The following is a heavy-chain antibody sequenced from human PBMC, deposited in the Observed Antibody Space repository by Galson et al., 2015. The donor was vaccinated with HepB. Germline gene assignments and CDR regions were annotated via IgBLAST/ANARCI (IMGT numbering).Heavy chain of an antibody. CDR3: ARDPRSYWYFDL. CDR2: INPNSGGT. V-gene: IGHV1-2*02. Sequence: SVKVSCKASGYRFTGHYMHWVRQAPGQGLEWMGWINPNSGGTNYAQKFQDRVTMTRDTSISTAYMELSSLRSDDTGVYYCARDPRSYWYFDLWGRGTLVTVTS. CDR1: GYRFTGHY. J-gene: IGHJ2*01.